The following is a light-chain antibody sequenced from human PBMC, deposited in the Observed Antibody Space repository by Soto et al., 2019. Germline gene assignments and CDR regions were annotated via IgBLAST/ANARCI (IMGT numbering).Light chain of an antibody. CDR2: GAS. J-gene: IGKJ1*01. V-gene: IGKV3-15*01. Sequence: MTQSPATLSVSPGERATLSCRASQSVSSNLAWYQQKPGQAPRLLIYGASTRATGIPARFSGSGSGTEFTLTISSLQSEDFAVYYCQQYNNWPTWTFGQGTKVDI. CDR1: QSVSSN. CDR3: QQYNNWPTWT.